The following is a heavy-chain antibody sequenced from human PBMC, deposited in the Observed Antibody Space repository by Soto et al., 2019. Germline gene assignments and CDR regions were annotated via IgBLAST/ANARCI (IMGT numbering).Heavy chain of an antibody. D-gene: IGHD3-22*01. CDR2: INHSGST. CDR1: GGSFSGYY. CDR3: ARSYYFYYYYGMDV. J-gene: IGHJ6*02. Sequence: SETLSLTCAVYGGSFSGYYWSWIRQPPGKGLEWIGEINHSGSTNYNPSLKSRVTISVDTSKNQFSLKLSSVTAADTAVYYCARSYYFYYYYGMDVWGQGTTVTVSS. V-gene: IGHV4-34*01.